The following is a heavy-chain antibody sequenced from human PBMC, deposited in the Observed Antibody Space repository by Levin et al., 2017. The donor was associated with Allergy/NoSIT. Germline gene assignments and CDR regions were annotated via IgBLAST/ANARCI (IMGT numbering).Heavy chain of an antibody. J-gene: IGHJ3*01. CDR2: FFWNGNT. Sequence: SETLSLTCSVSGASVSSGRYSWSWVRHPPGKEPEWIGNFFWNGNTNYNPSLSSRVTMTLDTSRNHFSLTLTSVTPADTARSYCAKVHSWGGTLDAFDVWGQGTMVTVSS. CDR3: AKVHSWGGTLDAFDV. V-gene: IGHV4-61*03. CDR1: GASVSSGRYS. D-gene: IGHD1-26*01.